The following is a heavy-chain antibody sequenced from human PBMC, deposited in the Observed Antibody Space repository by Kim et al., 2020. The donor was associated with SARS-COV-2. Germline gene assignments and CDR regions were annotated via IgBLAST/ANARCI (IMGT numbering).Heavy chain of an antibody. CDR1: GFTFSRSA. J-gene: IGHJ4*02. V-gene: IGHV3-23*01. Sequence: GGSLRLSCAASGFTFSRSAMSWVRQAPGKGLEWVSGISGSGDSTYNADSVKGRFIISRDNSKNTVYLQMSSLRAEDAALYYCAKMRSRILRNFDPAPLGGFDYWGQGTLVSVSS. CDR3: AKMRSRILRNFDPAPLGGFDY. D-gene: IGHD3-9*01. CDR2: ISGSGDST.